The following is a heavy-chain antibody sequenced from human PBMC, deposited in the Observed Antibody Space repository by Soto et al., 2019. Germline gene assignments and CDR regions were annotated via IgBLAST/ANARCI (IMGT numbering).Heavy chain of an antibody. CDR3: ARLSVDLNDYWSLDP. CDR1: GGSISSYY. D-gene: IGHD1-1*01. J-gene: IGHJ5*02. CDR2: VSYTGST. Sequence: SETLSLTCTVSGGSISSYYWSWIRQSPGKGLEWIGYVSYTGSTYYNPSLQSRVTISLGTSMNRFSLKVASVTAADTAVYYCARLSVDLNDYWSLDPWGQGTLVTVS. V-gene: IGHV4-59*13.